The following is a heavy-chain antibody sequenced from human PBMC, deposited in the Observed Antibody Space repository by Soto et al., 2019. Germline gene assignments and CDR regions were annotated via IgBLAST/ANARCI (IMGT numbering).Heavy chain of an antibody. V-gene: IGHV4-31*03. CDR3: ARNQLPNAFDI. J-gene: IGHJ3*02. CDR1: GGSISSGGYY. D-gene: IGHD2-2*01. Sequence: TSETLSLTCTVSGGSISSGGYYWSWIRQHPGKGLEWIGYIYYSGSTYYNPSLKSRVTISVDTSKNQFSLKLSSVTAADTAVYYCARNQLPNAFDIWGQGTMVTVSS. CDR2: IYYSGST.